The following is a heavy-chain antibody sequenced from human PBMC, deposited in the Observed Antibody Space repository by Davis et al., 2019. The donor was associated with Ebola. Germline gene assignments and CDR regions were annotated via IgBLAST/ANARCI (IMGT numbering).Heavy chain of an antibody. CDR1: GFTFKTYA. CDR2: ISSSSNT. D-gene: IGHD2-2*01. V-gene: IGHV3-23*05. Sequence: GESLKISCAASGFTFKTYAMSWVRQAPGKGLEYVSGISSSSNTYYADSLKGRFTISSDNSENTLFLEMNSLRAEDTAVYYCAKGGGSYCISMSCYFGMDIWGQGTTVTVPS. CDR3: AKGGGSYCISMSCYFGMDI. J-gene: IGHJ6*02.